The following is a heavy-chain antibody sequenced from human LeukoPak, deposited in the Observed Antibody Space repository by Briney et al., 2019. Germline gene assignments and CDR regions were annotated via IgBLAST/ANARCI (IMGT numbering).Heavy chain of an antibody. V-gene: IGHV6-1*01. CDR1: GDSVSSYSAG. J-gene: IGHJ4*02. D-gene: IGHD1-20*01. CDR3: ARHPYNLPYFDF. CDR2: TYYRSKWYH. Sequence: SQTLSLTCAISGDSVSSYSAGWNWIRQSPSRGLEWLGRTYYRSKWYHDYAPSVKGRITFNPDTSTNQISLQLNSVTPDDTAVYYCARHPYNLPYFDFWGQGTLVTVSS.